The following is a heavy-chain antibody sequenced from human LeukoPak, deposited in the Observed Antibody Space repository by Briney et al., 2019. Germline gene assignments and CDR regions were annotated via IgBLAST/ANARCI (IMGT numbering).Heavy chain of an antibody. Sequence: SETLSLTCTVSGGSISSSSYYWGWIRQPPGKGLEWIGSIYYSGSTYYNPSLKSRVTISVDTSKNQFSLKLSSVTAADTAVYYCASRGIAAKGMDYWGQGTLVTVSS. CDR2: IYYSGST. J-gene: IGHJ4*02. D-gene: IGHD6-13*01. CDR3: ASRGIAAKGMDY. V-gene: IGHV4-39*01. CDR1: GGSISSSSYY.